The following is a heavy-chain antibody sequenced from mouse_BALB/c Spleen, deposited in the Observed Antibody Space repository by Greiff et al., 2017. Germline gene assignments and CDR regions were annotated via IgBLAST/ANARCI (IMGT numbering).Heavy chain of an antibody. CDR3: ARLDASTAY. V-gene: IGHV1-7*01. D-gene: IGHD1-2*01. J-gene: IGHJ2*01. CDR1: GYTFTSYW. CDR2: INPSTGYT. Sequence: VQLQQSGAELAKPGASVKMSCKASGYTFTSYWMHWVNQRPGQGLEWIGYINPSTGYTEYNQKFKDKATLTADKSSSTAYMQLSSLTSEDSAVYYCARLDASTAYWGQGTTLTVSS.